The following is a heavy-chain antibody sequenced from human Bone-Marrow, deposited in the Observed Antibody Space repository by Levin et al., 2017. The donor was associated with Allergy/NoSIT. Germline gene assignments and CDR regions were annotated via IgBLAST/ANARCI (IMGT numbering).Heavy chain of an antibody. CDR2: ISWDGGST. V-gene: IGHV3-43D*03. CDR1: GFTFDDYA. Sequence: SCAASGFTFDDYAMHWVRQAPGKGLEWVSLISWDGGSTYYADSVKGRFTISRDNSKNSLYLQMNSLRAEDTALYYCAKENRGYSSGWYVTSWFDPWGQGTLVTVSS. J-gene: IGHJ5*02. D-gene: IGHD6-19*01. CDR3: AKENRGYSSGWYVTSWFDP.